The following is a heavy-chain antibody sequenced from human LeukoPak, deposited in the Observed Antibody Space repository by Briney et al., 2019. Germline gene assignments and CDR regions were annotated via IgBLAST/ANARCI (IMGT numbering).Heavy chain of an antibody. Sequence: PSETLPLTCAVYGGSFSGYYWSWIRQPPGKGLEWIGEINHSGSTNYNPSLKSRVTISVDTSKNQFSLKLSSVTAADTAVYYCARGRYYYDSSGYYTYYFDYWGQGTLVTVSS. CDR3: ARGRYYYDSSGYYTYYFDY. V-gene: IGHV4-34*01. CDR2: INHSGST. CDR1: GGSFSGYY. J-gene: IGHJ4*02. D-gene: IGHD3-22*01.